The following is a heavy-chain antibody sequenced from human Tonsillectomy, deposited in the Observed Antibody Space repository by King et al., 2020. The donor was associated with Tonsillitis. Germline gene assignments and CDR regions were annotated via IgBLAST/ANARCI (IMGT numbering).Heavy chain of an antibody. CDR1: GASISSDDHY. J-gene: IGHJ4*02. D-gene: IGHD6-6*01. CDR2: VYYGGST. V-gene: IGHV4-39*01. CDR3: ARHRRVFDPHFDA. Sequence: LQLQESGPGLVKPSETLSLTCTVSGASISSDDHYWGWIRQPPGKGLECIGGVYYGGSTSYNPSLKSRVTISVDTSKNQFSLKLSYVSAVYTAVYPCARHRRVFDPHFDAWGPGTLVTVPS.